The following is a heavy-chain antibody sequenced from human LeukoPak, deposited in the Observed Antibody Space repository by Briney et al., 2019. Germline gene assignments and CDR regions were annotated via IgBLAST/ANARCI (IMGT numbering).Heavy chain of an antibody. V-gene: IGHV4-39*01. CDR1: GGSISSSSYY. D-gene: IGHD6-13*01. CDR2: IYYSGST. Sequence: SETLSLTCAVSGGSISSSSYYWGWIRQPPGKGLEWIGSIYYSGSTYYNPSLKSRVTISVDTSKNQFSLKLSSVTAADTAVYYCASSISSSWARGFDPWGQGTLVTVSS. J-gene: IGHJ5*02. CDR3: ASSISSSWARGFDP.